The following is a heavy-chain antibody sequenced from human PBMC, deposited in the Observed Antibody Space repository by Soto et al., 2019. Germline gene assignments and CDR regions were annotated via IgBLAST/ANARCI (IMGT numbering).Heavy chain of an antibody. D-gene: IGHD6-6*01. Sequence: SLRLSCAASGFTFDDYAMHWVRQAPGKGLEWVSGISWNSGSIGYADSVKGRFTISRDNAKNSLNLQMNSLRAEDTALYYWAKEGGSSIAAGPGSFRYYYYGMDVWGQGTTVTVSS. CDR2: ISWNSGSI. J-gene: IGHJ6*02. CDR3: AKEGGSSIAAGPGSFRYYYYGMDV. V-gene: IGHV3-9*01. CDR1: GFTFDDYA.